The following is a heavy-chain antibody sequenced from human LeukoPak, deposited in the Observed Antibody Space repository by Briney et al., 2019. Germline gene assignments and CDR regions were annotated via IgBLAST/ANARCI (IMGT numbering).Heavy chain of an antibody. CDR2: VYYTGST. J-gene: IGHJ4*02. V-gene: IGHV4-39*01. Sequence: SETLSLTCSVSGGSISRSSYYWVWIRQPPGKGLEWIGSVYYTGSTYYNPSLKSRVTISVDTSKNQFSLKLSSVTATDTAVYYCVDHYDSRGYVWVWGQGTLVTVSS. D-gene: IGHD3-22*01. CDR3: VDHYDSRGYVWV. CDR1: GGSISRSSYY.